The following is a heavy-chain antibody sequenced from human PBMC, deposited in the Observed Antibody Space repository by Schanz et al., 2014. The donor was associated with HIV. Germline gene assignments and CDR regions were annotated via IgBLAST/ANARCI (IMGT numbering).Heavy chain of an antibody. D-gene: IGHD2-8*02. Sequence: EVQLVESGGGLVQPGGSLRLSCAASGFVFSSYAMHWVRQAPGKGLEWVANIRQDGGEKYYVDSVKGRFNISRDNAKNSLYLQMNSLRGEDTAVYYCARDERYCTGSNCYLYYFDYWGQGTLVTVPS. CDR1: GFVFSSYA. V-gene: IGHV3-7*01. CDR3: ARDERYCTGSNCYLYYFDY. J-gene: IGHJ4*02. CDR2: IRQDGGEK.